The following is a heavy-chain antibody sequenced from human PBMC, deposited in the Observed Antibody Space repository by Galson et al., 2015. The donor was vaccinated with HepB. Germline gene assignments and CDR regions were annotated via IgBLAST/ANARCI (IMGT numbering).Heavy chain of an antibody. Sequence: SVKVSCKASGGTFSSYAISWVRQAPGQGLEWMGGIIPIFGTANYAQKFQGRVTITADESTSTAYMELSSLRSEDTAVYYCASFPLYSSGWYPADYWGQGTLVTVSS. D-gene: IGHD6-19*01. CDR1: GGTFSSYA. CDR2: IIPIFGTA. J-gene: IGHJ4*02. V-gene: IGHV1-69*13. CDR3: ASFPLYSSGWYPADY.